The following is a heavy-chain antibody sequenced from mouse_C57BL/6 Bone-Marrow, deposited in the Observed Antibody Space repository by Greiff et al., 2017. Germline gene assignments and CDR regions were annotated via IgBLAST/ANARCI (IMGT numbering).Heavy chain of an antibody. CDR2: IYPGDGDT. CDR1: GYAFSSSW. CDR3: ARSYVAMDY. V-gene: IGHV1-82*01. D-gene: IGHD6-5*01. Sequence: VQWVESGPELVKPGASVKISCKASGYAFSSSWMNWVKQRPGKGLEWIGRIYPGDGDTNYNGKFKGKATLTADKSSSTAYMQLSSLTSEDSAVYFCARSYVAMDYWGQGTSVTVSS. J-gene: IGHJ4*01.